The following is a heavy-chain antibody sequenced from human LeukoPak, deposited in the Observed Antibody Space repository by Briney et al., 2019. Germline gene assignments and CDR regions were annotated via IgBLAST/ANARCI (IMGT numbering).Heavy chain of an antibody. J-gene: IGHJ6*02. CDR1: GGSFSGYY. V-gene: IGHV4-34*01. CDR3: ARYCSSTSCYTGGPYYYYGMDV. D-gene: IGHD2-2*02. Sequence: SETLSLTCAVYGGSFSGYYWSWIRQPPGKGLEWIGEINHSGSTNYNPSLKSRVTISVDTSKNQFSLKLSSVTAADTAVCYCARYCSSTSCYTGGPYYYYGMDVWGQGTTVTVSS. CDR2: INHSGST.